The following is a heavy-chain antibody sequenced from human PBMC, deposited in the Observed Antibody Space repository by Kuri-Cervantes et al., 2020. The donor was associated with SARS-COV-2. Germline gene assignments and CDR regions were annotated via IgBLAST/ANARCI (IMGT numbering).Heavy chain of an antibody. V-gene: IGHV1-18*01. J-gene: IGHJ3*02. Sequence: ASVKVSCKTSGYNFNSYGVTWVRQAPGQGLEWMGWISGYSGNTDYAQRFQDRVILTRDTSTSTAYMELSSLRSEDTAVYYCARGNFYDSSDFGSLGAFDIWGQGTMVTVSS. D-gene: IGHD3-22*01. CDR3: ARGNFYDSSDFGSLGAFDI. CDR1: GYNFNSYG. CDR2: ISGYSGNT.